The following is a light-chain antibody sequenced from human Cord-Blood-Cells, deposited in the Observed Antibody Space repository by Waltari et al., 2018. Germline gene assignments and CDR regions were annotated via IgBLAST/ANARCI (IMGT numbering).Light chain of an antibody. CDR1: SSDVGGYNY. V-gene: IGLV2-14*01. J-gene: IGLJ7*01. Sequence: QSALTQPASVSGSPGQSITISCTGTSSDVGGYNYVSWYQQHPGKAPKHMIYDVSKRPPGVSHRFSGSNAVNTASLTSAGRKAEYEAGYYCSSNTSSSTVFGGGTKLTVV. CDR3: SSNTSSSTV. CDR2: DVS.